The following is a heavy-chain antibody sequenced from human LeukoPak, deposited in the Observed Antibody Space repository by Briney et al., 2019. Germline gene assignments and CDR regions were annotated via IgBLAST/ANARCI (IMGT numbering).Heavy chain of an antibody. CDR1: GFTFSSYA. CDR3: AKPPAPEGAFDI. CDR2: ISGSGGST. J-gene: IGHJ3*02. Sequence: TGGSLRLSCAASGFTFSSYAMSWVRQAPGKGLEWVSAISGSGGSTYYADSVKGRFTISRDNSKNTLYLQMNSLRAEDTAVYYCAKPPAPEGAFDIWGQGTMVTVSS. V-gene: IGHV3-23*01.